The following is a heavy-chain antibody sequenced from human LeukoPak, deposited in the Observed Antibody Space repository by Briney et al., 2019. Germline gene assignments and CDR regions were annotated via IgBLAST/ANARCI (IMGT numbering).Heavy chain of an antibody. D-gene: IGHD3-9*01. CDR3: AKFSENFDWLLFSYYYYMDV. CDR1: GFTFSSYE. Sequence: PGGSLRLSCAASGFTFSSYEMNWVRQAPGKGLEWVSYISSSGSTIYYADSVKGRFTISRDNSKNTLYLQMNSLRAEDTAVYYCAKFSENFDWLLFSYYYYMDVWGKGTTVTISS. CDR2: ISSSGSTI. J-gene: IGHJ6*03. V-gene: IGHV3-48*03.